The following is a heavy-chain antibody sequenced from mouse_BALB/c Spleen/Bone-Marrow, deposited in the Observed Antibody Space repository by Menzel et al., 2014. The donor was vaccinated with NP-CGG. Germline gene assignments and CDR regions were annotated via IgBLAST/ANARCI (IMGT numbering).Heavy chain of an antibody. CDR1: GCTFTDYW. CDR2: IDTSDSYT. V-gene: IGHV1-69*01. CDR3: AREGYGYQYFDC. Sequence: VQLQQSGAELVMPGASVKMSCKASGCTFTDYWMHWVKQRPGQGLEWIGAIDTSDSYTSYNQKFKGKATLTVDESSSTAYMQLSSLTSEDSAVYYCAREGYGYQYFDCWGQGTTFTVSS. J-gene: IGHJ2*01. D-gene: IGHD2-2*01.